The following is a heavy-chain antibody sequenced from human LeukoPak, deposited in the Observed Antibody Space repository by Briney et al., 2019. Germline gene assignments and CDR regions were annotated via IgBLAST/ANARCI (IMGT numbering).Heavy chain of an antibody. CDR3: ARDLSYCSSTSCYGYMDV. D-gene: IGHD2-2*01. CDR1: GGPISGFH. CDR2: IYDSGST. V-gene: IGHV4-59*01. J-gene: IGHJ6*03. Sequence: PSETLSLTCTVSGGPISGFHWSWIRQPPGKRLEWIGYIYDSGSTNYNPSLKSRVTISVDTSKKQFSLKMSSVTAADTAVYYCARDLSYCSSTSCYGYMDVWGKGTTVTVSS.